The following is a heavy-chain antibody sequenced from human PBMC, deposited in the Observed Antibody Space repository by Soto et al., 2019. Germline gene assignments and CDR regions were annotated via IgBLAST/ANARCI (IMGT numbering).Heavy chain of an antibody. V-gene: IGHV3-23*01. CDR3: AKDVTVTGAYYYYMDV. D-gene: IGHD4-4*01. CDR1: GFTFSSYA. CDR2: ISGSGGST. Sequence: GGSLRLSCAASGFTFSSYAMSWVRQAPGKGLEWVSAISGSGGSTYYADSVKGRFTISRDNSKNTLYLQMNSLRAEDTAVYYCAKDVTVTGAYYYYMDVWGKGTTVTVSS. J-gene: IGHJ6*03.